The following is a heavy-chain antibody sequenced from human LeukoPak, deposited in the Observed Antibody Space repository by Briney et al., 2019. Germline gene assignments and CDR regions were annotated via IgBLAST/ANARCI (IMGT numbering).Heavy chain of an antibody. V-gene: IGHV4-34*01. CDR2: INHSGST. D-gene: IGHD3-10*01. CDR1: GGSFSGYY. J-gene: IGHJ4*02. CDR3: ARSPKLLWFGELLSYFDY. Sequence: SETLSLTCAVYGGSFSGYYWSWIRQPPGKGLEWIGEINHSGSTNYNPSLKSRVTISGDTSKNQFSLKLSSVTAADTAVYYCARSPKLLWFGELLSYFDYWGQGTLVTVSS.